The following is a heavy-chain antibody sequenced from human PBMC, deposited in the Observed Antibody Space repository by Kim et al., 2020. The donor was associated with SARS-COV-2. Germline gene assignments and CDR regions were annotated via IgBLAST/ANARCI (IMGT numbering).Heavy chain of an antibody. J-gene: IGHJ4*02. CDR3: ARESSRRHDYGGNSVSG. CDR1: GGSISSGGYY. Sequence: SETLSLTCTVSGGSISSGGYYWSWIRQHPGKGLEWIGYIYYSGSTYYNPSLKSRVTISVDTSKNQFSLKLSSVTAADTAVYYCARESSRRHDYGGNSVSGWGQGTLVTVSS. D-gene: IGHD4-17*01. V-gene: IGHV4-31*03. CDR2: IYYSGST.